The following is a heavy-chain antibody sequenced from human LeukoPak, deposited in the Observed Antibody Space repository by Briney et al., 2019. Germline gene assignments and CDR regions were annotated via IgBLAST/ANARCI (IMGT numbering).Heavy chain of an antibody. D-gene: IGHD5-24*01. V-gene: IGHV3-49*04. CDR2: IRSKAYGGTT. J-gene: IGHJ4*02. CDR1: GFTFGDYA. Sequence: PGGSLRLSCTASGFTFGDYAMSWVRQAPGKGLEWVGFIRSKAYGGTTEYAASVKGRFTISRDDSKSIAYLQMNSLKTEDTAVYYCTREAGRDGYNFGSFGRGYFDYWGQGTLVTVSS. CDR3: TREAGRDGYNFGSFGRGYFDY.